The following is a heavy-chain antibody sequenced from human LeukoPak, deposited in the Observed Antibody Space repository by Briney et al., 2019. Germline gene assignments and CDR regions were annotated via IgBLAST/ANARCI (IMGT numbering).Heavy chain of an antibody. CDR3: ASSDWYAAFDI. Sequence: YPGGSLRLSCAASGFAFSNNLMHWVRQAPGKGLLWVSRINGDGSSLSYADSVKARFTISRDNAKNTLYLQMNSLRAEDTAVYYCASSDWYAAFDIWGQGTMVTVSS. V-gene: IGHV3-74*01. J-gene: IGHJ3*02. CDR1: GFAFSNNL. CDR2: INGDGSSL. D-gene: IGHD3-9*01.